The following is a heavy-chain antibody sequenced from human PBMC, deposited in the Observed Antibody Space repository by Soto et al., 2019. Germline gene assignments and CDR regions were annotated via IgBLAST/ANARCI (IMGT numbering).Heavy chain of an antibody. J-gene: IGHJ4*02. Sequence: SETLSLTCTVSGGSISSGGYYWSWIRQHPGKGLEWIGYIYYSGSTYYNPSLKSRVTISVDTSKNQFSLKLSSVTAADTAVYYCARVLKEGDDYIWGSYRFDSILSWFDYWGQGTLVTVSS. CDR2: IYYSGST. CDR1: GGSISSGGYY. V-gene: IGHV4-31*03. D-gene: IGHD3-16*02. CDR3: ARVLKEGDDYIWGSYRFDSILSWFDY.